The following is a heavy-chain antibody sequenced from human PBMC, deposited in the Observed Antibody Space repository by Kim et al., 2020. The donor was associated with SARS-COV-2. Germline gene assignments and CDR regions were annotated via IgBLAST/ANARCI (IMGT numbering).Heavy chain of an antibody. CDR1: GYTFTSYG. CDR3: ARVAYYYGSGSYYSQPDY. CDR2: ISAYNGNT. J-gene: IGHJ4*02. Sequence: ASVKVSCKASGYTFTSYGISWVRQALGQGLQWMGWISAYNGNTNYAQKLQGRVTMTTDTSTSTAYMELRSLRSDDTAVYYCARVAYYYGSGSYYSQPDYWGQGTLVTVSS. V-gene: IGHV1-18*04. D-gene: IGHD3-10*01.